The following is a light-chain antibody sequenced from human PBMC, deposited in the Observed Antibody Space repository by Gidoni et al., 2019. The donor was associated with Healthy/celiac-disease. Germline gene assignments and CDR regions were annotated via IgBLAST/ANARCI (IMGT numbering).Light chain of an antibody. V-gene: IGKV3D-7*01. CDR2: GAS. Sequence: EIVMTQSPATLSLSPGERATLSCRASQSVSSSYLSWYQQKPGQAPRLLIYGASTRATGIPARFSGSGSGTDFTLTISSLQPEDFAVYYCQQDYNLPPYTFXQXTKLEIK. CDR3: QQDYNLPPYT. J-gene: IGKJ2*01. CDR1: QSVSSSY.